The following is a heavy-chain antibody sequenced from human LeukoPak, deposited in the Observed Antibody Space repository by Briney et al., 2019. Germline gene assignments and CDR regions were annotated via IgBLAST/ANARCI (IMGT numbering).Heavy chain of an antibody. J-gene: IGHJ4*02. CDR3: ASSERWLQLCFDY. CDR1: GFTFSSYE. D-gene: IGHD5-24*01. V-gene: IGHV3-48*03. Sequence: GGSLRLSCAASGFTFSSYEMNWVRQAPGKGLEWVSYISSSGSTIYYADSVKGRFTISRDNAKNSLYQQMNSLRAEDTAVYYCASSERWLQLCFDYWGQGTLVTVSS. CDR2: ISSSGSTI.